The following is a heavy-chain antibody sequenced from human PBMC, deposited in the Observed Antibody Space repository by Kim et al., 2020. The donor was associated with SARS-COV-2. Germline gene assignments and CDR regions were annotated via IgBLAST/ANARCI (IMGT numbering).Heavy chain of an antibody. V-gene: IGHV4-39*01. J-gene: IGHJ6*03. Sequence: YYNPSLKSRVTISADTSKNEVSLSLTSVTAADTAVYYCARSYYPYFYLDVWGKGTSVTVSS. CDR3: ARSYYPYFYLDV. D-gene: IGHD1-26*01.